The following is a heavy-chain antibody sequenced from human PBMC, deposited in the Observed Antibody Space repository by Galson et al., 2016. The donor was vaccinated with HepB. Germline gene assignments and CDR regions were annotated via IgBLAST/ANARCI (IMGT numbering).Heavy chain of an antibody. V-gene: IGHV3-30-3*01. CDR2: ISYDGNSK. CDR1: GFSFGSYA. J-gene: IGHJ6*02. CDR3: ARDFGYSSSWYPTQGGMDV. D-gene: IGHD6-13*01. Sequence: SLRLSCAASGFSFGSYAMHWVRQAPGKGLEWVALISYDGNSKYYPDSVKGRFTIPRDNSTNTLYLQMSRLRLEDTALYYCARDFGYSSSWYPTQGGMDVWGHGTTVTVSS.